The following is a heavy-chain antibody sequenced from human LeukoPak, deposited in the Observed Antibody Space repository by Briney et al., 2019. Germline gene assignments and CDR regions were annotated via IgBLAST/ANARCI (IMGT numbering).Heavy chain of an antibody. J-gene: IGHJ4*02. CDR1: GYTFTDYF. CDR3: AGEYCSGGTCRQALDY. V-gene: IGHV1-2*02. Sequence: ASVKVSCKASGYTFTDYFLHWVRQAPGKGLEWMGWINPNSGDSNHAQIFQGRVSLTRDTSSSTAYLELSSLKSDDSAVYYCAGEYCSGGTCRQALDYWGQETLLTVSS. D-gene: IGHD2-15*01. CDR2: INPNSGDS.